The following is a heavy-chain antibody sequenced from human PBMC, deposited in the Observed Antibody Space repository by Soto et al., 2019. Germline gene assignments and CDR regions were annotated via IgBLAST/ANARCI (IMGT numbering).Heavy chain of an antibody. J-gene: IGHJ4*02. CDR1: GYTFTSYG. D-gene: IGHD2-2*01. CDR3: ARGGAFGPAAMLPDY. Sequence: ASVKVSCKASGYTFTSYGISWVRQAPGQVLEWMGWISAYNGNTNYAQKLQDRVTMTTDTSTSTAYMELRSLRSDDTAVYYCARGGAFGPAAMLPDYWGQGTLVTVSS. V-gene: IGHV1-18*01. CDR2: ISAYNGNT.